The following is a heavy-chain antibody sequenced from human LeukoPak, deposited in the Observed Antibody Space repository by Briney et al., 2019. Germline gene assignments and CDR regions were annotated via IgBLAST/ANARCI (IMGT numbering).Heavy chain of an antibody. J-gene: IGHJ4*02. CDR2: IWYDGSNK. Sequence: GGSLRLSCAASGFTFSSYGMHWVRQAPGKGLEWVAVIWYDGSNKYYADSVKGRFTISRDNSENTLYLQMNSLRAEDTAVYYCARGFSFPSGSYRTYYFDYWGQGTLVTVSS. CDR1: GFTFSSYG. V-gene: IGHV3-33*01. D-gene: IGHD1-26*01. CDR3: ARGFSFPSGSYRTYYFDY.